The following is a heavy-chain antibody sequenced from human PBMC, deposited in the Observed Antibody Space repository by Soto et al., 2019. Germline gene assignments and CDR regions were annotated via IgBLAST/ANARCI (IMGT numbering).Heavy chain of an antibody. J-gene: IGHJ5*02. D-gene: IGHD6-13*01. CDR1: GFTFSSYA. V-gene: IGHV3-23*01. CDR2: ISGSGGST. Sequence: PGGSLRLSCAASGFTFSSYAMSWVRQAPGKGLEWVSAISGSGGSTYYADSVKGRFTISRDNSKNTLYLQMNSLRAEDTAVYYCENDSVCIAEAGTCTSSWGQGTLVTVSS. CDR3: ENDSVCIAEAGTCTSS.